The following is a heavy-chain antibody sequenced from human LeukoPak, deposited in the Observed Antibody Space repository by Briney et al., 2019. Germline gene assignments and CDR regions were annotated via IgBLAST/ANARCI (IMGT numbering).Heavy chain of an antibody. CDR3: AKDSGGAGGHYFDY. Sequence: PGGSLRLSCAASGFTFDDYGMSWVRQAPGKGLEWVSGINWNGGSTGYADSVKGRFTISRDNAKNSLYLQMNSLRAEDTALYYCAKDSGGAGGHYFDYWGQGTLVTVSS. CDR2: INWNGGST. CDR1: GFTFDDYG. J-gene: IGHJ4*02. V-gene: IGHV3-20*04. D-gene: IGHD3-16*01.